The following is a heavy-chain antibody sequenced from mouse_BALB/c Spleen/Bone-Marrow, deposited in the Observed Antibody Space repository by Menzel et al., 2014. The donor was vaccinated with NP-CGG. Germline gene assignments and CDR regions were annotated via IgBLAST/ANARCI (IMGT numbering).Heavy chain of an antibody. CDR3: TPHGSFAF. J-gene: IGHJ3*01. Sequence: EVHLVESGGGLVQPGGSMRLSCSASGFTFSETWMDWVRQSPEKGLEWVVEIRTKADNYAAYSAESVKGRFAISRDDSKRSVYLQMNNLRAEDTGIYYCTPHGSFAFWGQGTLVTVSA. D-gene: IGHD2-2*01. V-gene: IGHV6-6*01. CDR1: GFTFSETW. CDR2: IRTKADNYAA.